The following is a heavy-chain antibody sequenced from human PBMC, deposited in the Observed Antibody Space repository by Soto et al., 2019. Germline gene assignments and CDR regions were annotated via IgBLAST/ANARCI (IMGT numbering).Heavy chain of an antibody. CDR1: GGSISSGGYY. Sequence: SETLSLTCTVSGGSISSGGYYWSWIRQHPGKGLEWIGYIYYSGSTYYNPSLKSRVTISVDTSKNQFSLKLSSVTAADTAVYYCARVRYYDSSGYYRPACDYWGQGTLVTVSS. CDR2: IYYSGST. V-gene: IGHV4-31*03. CDR3: ARVRYYDSSGYYRPACDY. D-gene: IGHD3-22*01. J-gene: IGHJ4*02.